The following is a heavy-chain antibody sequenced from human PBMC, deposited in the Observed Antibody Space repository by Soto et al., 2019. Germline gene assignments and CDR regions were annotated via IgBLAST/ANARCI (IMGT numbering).Heavy chain of an antibody. CDR1: GFTFSGYA. CDR2: VSIGGST. J-gene: IGHJ4*02. Sequence: GGSLRLSCAASGFTFSGYAMGWVRQGPGKGLEWVAVVSIGGSTHYADSVRGRFTISRDNSKNTLSLQMNSLTAEDTAVYFCAKRRGAGGHFDYWGQGALVTVSS. V-gene: IGHV3-23*01. CDR3: AKRRGAGGHFDY. D-gene: IGHD2-15*01.